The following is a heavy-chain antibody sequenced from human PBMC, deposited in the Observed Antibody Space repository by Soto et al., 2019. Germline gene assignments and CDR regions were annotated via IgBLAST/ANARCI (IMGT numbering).Heavy chain of an antibody. CDR1: GYRFTNYW. D-gene: IGHD3-10*01. CDR3: ARASYYPSGYYFTYYTYAKDV. J-gene: IGHJ6*02. V-gene: IGHV5-10-1*01. CDR2: ADPTDSYS. Sequence: ESLKISCKGWGYRFTNYWITWVRQMPGKGLERQGRADPTDSYSTYSPSFEGHVTIAADKSISTTDLQWSSLKASDTARHIYARASYYPSGYYFTYYTYAKDVCGQGTPVTVSS.